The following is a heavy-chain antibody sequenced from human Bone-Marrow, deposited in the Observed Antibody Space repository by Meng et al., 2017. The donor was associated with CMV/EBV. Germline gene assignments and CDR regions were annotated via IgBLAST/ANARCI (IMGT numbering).Heavy chain of an antibody. CDR2: ISSSSSYI. CDR1: GFTFSSYS. CDR3: ARLSGQPWVVPAARYYYYGMDV. J-gene: IGHJ6*02. D-gene: IGHD2-2*01. V-gene: IGHV3-21*01. Sequence: GESLKISCAASGFTFSSYSMNWVRQAPGKGLEWVSSISSSSSYIYYADSVKGRFTISRDNAKNPLYLQMNSLRAEDTAVYYCARLSGQPWVVPAARYYYYGMDVWGQGTTVTVSS.